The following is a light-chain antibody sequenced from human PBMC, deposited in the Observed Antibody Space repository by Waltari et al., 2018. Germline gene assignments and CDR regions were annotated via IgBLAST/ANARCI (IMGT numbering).Light chain of an antibody. Sequence: SYELIQPLSVSVALGQTARIICGGNNIGSKNVHWYQQKAGQAPVLVIYRDSNRPAGIPERFSGSNSGNTATLTISRAQAGDEADYYCQVWDSSTAGVFGGGTKLTVL. CDR2: RDS. CDR3: QVWDSSTAGV. J-gene: IGLJ3*02. V-gene: IGLV3-9*01. CDR1: NIGSKN.